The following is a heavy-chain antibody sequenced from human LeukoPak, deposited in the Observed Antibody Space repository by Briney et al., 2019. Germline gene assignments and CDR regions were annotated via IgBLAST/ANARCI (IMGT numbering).Heavy chain of an antibody. V-gene: IGHV3-21*06. Sequence: PGGSLRLSCEASGFTFNTYSMNWARQAPGKGLEWVSSIDSSGGYMFYADSVKGRLIISRDNAKDSLYLQMNSLRAEDTAVYYCAREEWISGSYAWGDYWGQGTLVTVSS. J-gene: IGHJ4*02. D-gene: IGHD1-26*01. CDR1: GFTFNTYS. CDR3: AREEWISGSYAWGDY. CDR2: IDSSGGYM.